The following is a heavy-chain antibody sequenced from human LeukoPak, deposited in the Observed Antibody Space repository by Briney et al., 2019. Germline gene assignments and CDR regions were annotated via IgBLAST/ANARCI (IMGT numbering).Heavy chain of an antibody. Sequence: SSETLSLTCTVSGGSISSSGYYWGWIRQPPGKGLEWIASIYYSGSTYYNPSLRSRVTISVDTSKNQLSLKLSSVTAADTAVYYCARDLQGWNDYYYYYYMDVWGKGTTVTVSS. CDR3: ARDLQGWNDYYYYYYMDV. CDR2: IYYSGST. CDR1: GGSISSSGYY. J-gene: IGHJ6*03. D-gene: IGHD1-1*01. V-gene: IGHV4-39*02.